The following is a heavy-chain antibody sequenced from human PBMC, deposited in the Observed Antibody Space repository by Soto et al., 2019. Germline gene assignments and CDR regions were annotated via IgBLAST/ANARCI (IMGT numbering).Heavy chain of an antibody. V-gene: IGHV4-39*02. CDR2: IYYSGNT. D-gene: IGHD2-15*01. CDR1: GGSITSSSYY. CDR3: AREGGRYCSGGSCQVDY. J-gene: IGHJ4*02. Sequence: QLQLQESGPGLVKPSETLSLTCTVSGGSITSSSYYWGWIRQPPGKGLEWIGSIYYSGNTYYTPSLKSRVTISVDTSKSQFSLKLSSVTAADTPVYYCAREGGRYCSGGSCQVDYWGQGTLVTVSS.